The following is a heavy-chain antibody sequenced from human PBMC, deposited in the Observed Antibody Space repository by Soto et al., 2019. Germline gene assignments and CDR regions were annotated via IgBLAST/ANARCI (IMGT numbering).Heavy chain of an antibody. D-gene: IGHD3-3*01. CDR1: GFTFSSYA. V-gene: IGHV3-23*01. Sequence: SLRLSCAASGFTFSSYAMSWVRQAPGKGLEWVSAISGSGGSTYYADSVKGRFTISRDNSKNTLYLQMNSLRAEDTAVYYCAKDVTIFGVVIPYQVWGQGTMVTVSS. CDR3: AKDVTIFGVVIPYQV. CDR2: ISGSGGST. J-gene: IGHJ3*01.